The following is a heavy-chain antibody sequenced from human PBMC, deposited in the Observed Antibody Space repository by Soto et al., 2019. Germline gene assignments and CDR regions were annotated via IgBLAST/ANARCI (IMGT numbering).Heavy chain of an antibody. CDR2: INANNGNP. CDR3: VVSRDWWAFHY. V-gene: IGHV1-3*01. CDR1: GYTFTTYD. Sequence: QVLLVQSGAEVKKPGASVQISCKASGYTFTTYDMHWVRQAPGQRLEWMGSINANNGNPKYSQRFQGRATFTRDTSATTGYMDLSSLISEDTAVYYCVVSRDWWAFHYWGQGTLVTVSS. D-gene: IGHD2-8*02. J-gene: IGHJ4*02.